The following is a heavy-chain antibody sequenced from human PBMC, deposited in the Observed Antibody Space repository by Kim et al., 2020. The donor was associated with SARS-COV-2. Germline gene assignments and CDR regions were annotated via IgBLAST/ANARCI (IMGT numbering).Heavy chain of an antibody. V-gene: IGHV4-39*07. Sequence: SETLSLTCTVSGGSISSSSYYWGWIRQPPGKGLEWIGSIYYSGSTYYNPSLKSRVTISVDTSKNQFSLKLSSVTAADTAVYYCARDNLWFGGPYHFDYWG. D-gene: IGHD3-10*01. CDR3: ARDNLWFGGPYHFDY. J-gene: IGHJ4*01. CDR2: IYYSGST. CDR1: GGSISSSSYY.